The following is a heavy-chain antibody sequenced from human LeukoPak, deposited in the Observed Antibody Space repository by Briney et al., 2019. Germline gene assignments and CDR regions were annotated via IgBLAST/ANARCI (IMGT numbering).Heavy chain of an antibody. CDR1: GDSISSGDYY. CDR2: IYHSGTT. D-gene: IGHD4-23*01. V-gene: IGHV4-38-2*02. Sequence: ASQTLSLTCTVSGDSISSGDYYWGWIRQPPGKGLEWIGSIYHSGTTYYNPSLKSRVTISVDTSKNQISLKLSSVTAADTAVYYCARDPRWADYWGQGTLVTVSS. J-gene: IGHJ4*02. CDR3: ARDPRWADY.